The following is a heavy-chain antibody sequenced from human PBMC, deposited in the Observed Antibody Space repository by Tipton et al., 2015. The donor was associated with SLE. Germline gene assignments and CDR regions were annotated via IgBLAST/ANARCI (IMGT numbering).Heavy chain of an antibody. J-gene: IGHJ3*02. CDR3: ARTRDYDFWGHRLPEAFDI. D-gene: IGHD3-3*01. V-gene: IGHV4-59*08. Sequence: TLSLTCTVSGGSTSRYSWSWIRQAPGKGLEWIAYVHYSGSTNYNPSLKSRVTISVDTSKNQFSLRMTSVTAADTAVYYCARTRDYDFWGHRLPEAFDIWGQGTKVTVSS. CDR2: VHYSGST. CDR1: GGSTSRYS.